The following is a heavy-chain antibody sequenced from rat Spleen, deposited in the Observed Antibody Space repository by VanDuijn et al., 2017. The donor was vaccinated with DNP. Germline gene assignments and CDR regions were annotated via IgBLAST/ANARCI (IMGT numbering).Heavy chain of an antibody. CDR3: TIDSYNSPFAY. D-gene: IGHD1-5*01. V-gene: IGHV5-7*01. CDR2: ITHGAGST. CDR1: GLIFSDYG. Sequence: EVQLVESGGDLVQPGRSMKLSCAASGLIFSDYGMAWVRQAPKRGLEWVATITHGAGSTYYRDSVKGRFTISRDNANSTLYLQMDSLRSEDSATYYCTIDSYNSPFAYWGQGALVTVSS. J-gene: IGHJ3*01.